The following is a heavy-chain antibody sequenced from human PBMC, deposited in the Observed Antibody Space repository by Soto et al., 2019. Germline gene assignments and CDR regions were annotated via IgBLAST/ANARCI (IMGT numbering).Heavy chain of an antibody. CDR2: MSGTAGRT. J-gene: IGHJ4*02. CDR1: ACSFSSYA. V-gene: IGHV3-23*01. Sequence: GGSLRLSRAASACSFSSYAVGWVRQTPGKGLEWVSVMSGTAGRTYYADSVKGRFTLSRDNSKNTLYLQMNSLRAEDTAVYYCSKDEWDYYDSSRYYYWGQGTLVTVSS. CDR3: SKDEWDYYDSSRYYY. D-gene: IGHD3-22*01.